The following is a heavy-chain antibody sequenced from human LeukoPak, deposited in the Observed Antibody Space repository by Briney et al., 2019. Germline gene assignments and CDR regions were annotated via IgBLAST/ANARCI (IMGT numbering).Heavy chain of an antibody. CDR2: ISGGGGST. CDR1: GFTFSGYA. D-gene: IGHD6-13*01. Sequence: PGGSLRLSCAASGFTFSGYAMSWVCQGPGEGLEWVSAISGGGGSTYYADSVKGPFPIPRDNSKHTLYLQMNSLRAEDTAVYYCAKGLIAAAGVCACDRWGQGTLVTVSS. V-gene: IGHV3-23*01. CDR3: AKGLIAAAGVCACDR. J-gene: IGHJ4*02.